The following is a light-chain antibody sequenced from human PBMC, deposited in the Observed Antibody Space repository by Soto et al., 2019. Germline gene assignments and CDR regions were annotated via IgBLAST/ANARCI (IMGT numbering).Light chain of an antibody. V-gene: IGKV3-11*01. CDR2: DAS. Sequence: EIVLIQSPASLSLSAGERATLSCRASQSVSTYLAWYQHKAGQAPRLLIYDASNRASGVPARFSGSGSETDFTLTISSLQSEDFAVYYCQQYNNWPETFGQGTKVDIK. CDR1: QSVSTY. CDR3: QQYNNWPET. J-gene: IGKJ1*01.